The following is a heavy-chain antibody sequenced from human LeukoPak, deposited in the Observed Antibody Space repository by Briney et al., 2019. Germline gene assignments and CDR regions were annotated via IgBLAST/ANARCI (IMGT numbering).Heavy chain of an antibody. J-gene: IGHJ4*02. CDR1: GDAISTYY. CDR2: ISYGTT. CDR3: ARDKAHSYGRYFDP. Sequence: SETLSLTCTVSGDAISTYYWNWIRQTPGKGLEWIGYISYGTTDYNPSLKSRVTISVDTSKNEFSLKLSSVTAADMAVYYCARDKAHSYGRYFDPWSQGTRVIVSS. D-gene: IGHD5-18*01. V-gene: IGHV4-59*01.